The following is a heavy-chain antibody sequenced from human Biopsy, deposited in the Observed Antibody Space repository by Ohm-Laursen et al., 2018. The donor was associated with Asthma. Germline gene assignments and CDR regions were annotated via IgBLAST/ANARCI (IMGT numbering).Heavy chain of an antibody. Sequence: SLRLSCAASGFTFDDYGMHWVRQAPGKGLEWVSGISWNSGSIGYADSVKGRFTISGDNSKNTLYLQMNSLRAEGTAVYYCASTTPSIVVVARAGAFDIWGQGTMVTVSS. V-gene: IGHV3-9*01. CDR2: ISWNSGSI. J-gene: IGHJ3*02. CDR3: ASTTPSIVVVARAGAFDI. D-gene: IGHD3-22*01. CDR1: GFTFDDYG.